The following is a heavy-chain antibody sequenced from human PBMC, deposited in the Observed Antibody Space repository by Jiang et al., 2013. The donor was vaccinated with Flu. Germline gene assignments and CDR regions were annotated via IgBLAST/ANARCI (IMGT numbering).Heavy chain of an antibody. Sequence: SLTCTVSGGSMNDYHWSWVRQTPGKGLEWLGYMFYNGDTYYNPSLKSRVTLSAETSRNQFSLKLNSVTAADTGIYYCARIMSPYYYYGLDVWGQGTTVTVSS. D-gene: IGHD5/OR15-5a*01. CDR2: MFYNGDT. CDR3: ARIMSPYYYYGLDV. CDR1: GGSMNDYH. J-gene: IGHJ6*02. V-gene: IGHV4-59*01.